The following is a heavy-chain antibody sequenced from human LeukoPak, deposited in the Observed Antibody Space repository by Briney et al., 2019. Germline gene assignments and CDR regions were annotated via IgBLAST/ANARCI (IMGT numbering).Heavy chain of an antibody. CDR1: GGSFSGYY. CDR2: INLSGSA. J-gene: IGHJ4*02. CDR3: ARRGYCSGGSCYPSYFDS. D-gene: IGHD2-15*01. V-gene: IGHV4-34*01. Sequence: SETLSLTCAVYGGSFSGYYWTWIRQPPGKGLHWIGEINLSGSANYNPSLKSRVTISVDTSKTQFSLKLTSVTAADTAVYYCARRGYCSGGSCYPSYFDSWGQGTLVTVSS.